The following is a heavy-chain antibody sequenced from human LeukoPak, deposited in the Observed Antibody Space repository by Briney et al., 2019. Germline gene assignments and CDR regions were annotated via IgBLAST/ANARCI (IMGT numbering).Heavy chain of an antibody. D-gene: IGHD3-10*01. Sequence: ASVKVSCKASGYIFTFNYIHWVRQAPGQGLEWMGWINPDSGATTYAQKFQGRVTMTSDTSITTAYMELTTLRSDDTAVYYCAKDSPVDSSVLWFGGPGTLVTVSS. V-gene: IGHV1-2*02. CDR1: GYIFTFNY. CDR2: INPDSGAT. J-gene: IGHJ4*02. CDR3: AKDSPVDSSVLWF.